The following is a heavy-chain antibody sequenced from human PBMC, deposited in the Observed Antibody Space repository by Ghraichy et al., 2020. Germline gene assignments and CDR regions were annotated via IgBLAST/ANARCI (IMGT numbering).Heavy chain of an antibody. D-gene: IGHD3-22*01. CDR1: GFTFSTYG. CDR2: IWSDGVRK. CDR3: ARDDDTSSRYSQFAY. J-gene: IGHJ4*02. V-gene: IGHV3-33*01. Sequence: GGSLRLSCATSGFTFSTYGIHWVRQAPGKGLEWVAVIWSDGVRKYYAESVKGRFSVSRDNSKNTVYLQMNSLKAEDTAEYYCARDDDTSSRYSQFAYWGQGTLVSVSS.